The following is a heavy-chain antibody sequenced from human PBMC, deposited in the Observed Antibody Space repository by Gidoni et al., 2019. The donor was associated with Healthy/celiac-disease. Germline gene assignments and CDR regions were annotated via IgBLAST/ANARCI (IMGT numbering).Heavy chain of an antibody. CDR2: ISAYNGNT. CDR1: GYTFTSYG. V-gene: IGHV1-18*04. D-gene: IGHD3-22*01. Sequence: QVQLMQSGAEVKKPGASVKVSCKAYGYTFTSYGISWVRQAPGQGLEWMGWISAYNGNTNYAQKLQGRVTMTTDTSTSTAYMELRSLRSDDTAVYYCARDENYYDSSGHDAFDIWGQGTMVTVSS. CDR3: ARDENYYDSSGHDAFDI. J-gene: IGHJ3*02.